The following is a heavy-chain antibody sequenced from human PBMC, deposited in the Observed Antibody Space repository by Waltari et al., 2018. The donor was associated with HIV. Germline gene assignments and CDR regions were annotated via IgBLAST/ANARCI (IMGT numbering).Heavy chain of an antibody. D-gene: IGHD6-19*01. Sequence: QVQLQESGPGLVKPSETLSLTCTVSGYSISSGYYWGWIRQPPGKGLGWIGSIYHSGSTYFNPSLKSRVTISVDTSKNQFSLKRSSVTAADTAVYYCARESQWLVRGYYVDYWGQGTLVTVSS. V-gene: IGHV4-38-2*02. CDR2: IYHSGST. CDR1: GYSISSGYY. J-gene: IGHJ4*02. CDR3: ARESQWLVRGYYVDY.